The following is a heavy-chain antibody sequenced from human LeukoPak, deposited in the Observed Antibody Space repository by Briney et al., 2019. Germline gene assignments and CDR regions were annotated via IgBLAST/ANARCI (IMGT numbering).Heavy chain of an antibody. D-gene: IGHD5-12*01. CDR3: ARDPVASYYFDY. CDR2: IYYSGST. J-gene: IGHJ4*02. CDR1: GGSISSSSYY. Sequence: PSETLSLTCTVSGGSISSSSYYWGWIRQPPGKGLEWVGSIYYSGSTYYNPSLKSRVTISVDTSKNQFSLKLSSVTAADTAVYYCARDPVASYYFDYWGQGTLVTVSS. V-gene: IGHV4-39*07.